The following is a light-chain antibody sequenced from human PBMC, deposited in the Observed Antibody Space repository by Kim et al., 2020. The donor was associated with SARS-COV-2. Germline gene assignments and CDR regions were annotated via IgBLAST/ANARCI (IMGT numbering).Light chain of an antibody. Sequence: EIVLTQSPGTLSLSPGERATLSCRASQSVIGSYLAWYQQKPGQAPRLLIDGASSRATGIPDRFSGSGSGTDFTLTISRLEPEDFAVYYCQQYGSSPPLTFGGGTKVDIK. CDR1: QSVIGSY. CDR3: QQYGSSPPLT. V-gene: IGKV3-20*01. J-gene: IGKJ4*01. CDR2: GAS.